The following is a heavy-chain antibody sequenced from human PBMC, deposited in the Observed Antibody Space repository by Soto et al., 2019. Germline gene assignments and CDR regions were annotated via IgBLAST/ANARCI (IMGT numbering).Heavy chain of an antibody. CDR1: GFIFSDYY. J-gene: IGHJ4*02. V-gene: IGHV3-11*01. CDR2: ISGSGSTI. Sequence: GGSLRLSCEASGFIFSDYYMSWIRQAPGKGLEWVSYISGSGSTIYLADSVKGRFTISRDNSKNTLYLQMNSLRAEDTAVYYCAKDHRLFDYWGQGTLVTVSS. CDR3: AKDHRLFDY.